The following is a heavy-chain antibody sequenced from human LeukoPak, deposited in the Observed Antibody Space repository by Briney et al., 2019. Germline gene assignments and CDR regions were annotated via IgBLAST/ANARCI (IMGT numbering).Heavy chain of an antibody. Sequence: ASVKVSCKASGYPFSSYLLSWVRQAPGQGLEWMGWISDHNGYSNSTHKFQGRVTMTTDTSTSTAYMELRSLTSDDTAVYYCARVRSYDYIWGSYNGMDVWGQGTTVIVSS. J-gene: IGHJ6*02. CDR2: ISDHNGYS. CDR3: ARVRSYDYIWGSYNGMDV. D-gene: IGHD3-16*01. CDR1: GYPFSSYL. V-gene: IGHV1-18*01.